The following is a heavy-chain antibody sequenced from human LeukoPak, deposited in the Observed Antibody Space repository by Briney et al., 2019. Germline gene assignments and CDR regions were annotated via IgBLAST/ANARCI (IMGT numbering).Heavy chain of an antibody. CDR2: IIPIFGTA. CDR3: ARVWKYSYGLDAFDI. Sequence: ASVKVSCKASGGTSSSYAISWVRQAPGQGLEWMGGIIPIFGTANYAQKFQGRVTITADESTSTAYMELSSPRSEDTAVYYCARVWKYSYGLDAFDIWGQGTMVTVSS. CDR1: GGTSSSYA. J-gene: IGHJ3*02. V-gene: IGHV1-69*01. D-gene: IGHD5-18*01.